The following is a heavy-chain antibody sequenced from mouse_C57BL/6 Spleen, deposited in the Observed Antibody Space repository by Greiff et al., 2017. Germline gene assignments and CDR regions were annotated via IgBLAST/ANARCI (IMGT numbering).Heavy chain of an antibody. J-gene: IGHJ3*01. CDR2: INPCSGYT. V-gene: IGHV1-7*01. CDR1: GYTFTSYW. Sequence: QVQLQQSGAELAKPGASVTLSCKASGYTFTSYWMHWVKQRTGQGLEWIGYINPCSGYTKYTQKFKDKATLTADKSSSTAYMQLSSLTYEDSSVYYCARGYGSSSPWFAYWGQGTLVTVSA. CDR3: ARGYGSSSPWFAY. D-gene: IGHD1-1*01.